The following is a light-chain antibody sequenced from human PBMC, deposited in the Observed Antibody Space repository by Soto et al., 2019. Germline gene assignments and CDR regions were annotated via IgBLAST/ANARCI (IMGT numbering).Light chain of an antibody. V-gene: IGKV1-39*01. CDR3: QQSYSSPPT. CDR2: AAS. Sequence: DIQMTQSPSSLSASVEDRVIITCRASQSISNHLNWYQQKPGKAPKLLIFAASSLQSGVPSRFSGSRSGPDFTLTISSLQPEDVATYDCQQSYSSPPTLGQGTKVEIK. CDR1: QSISNH. J-gene: IGKJ1*01.